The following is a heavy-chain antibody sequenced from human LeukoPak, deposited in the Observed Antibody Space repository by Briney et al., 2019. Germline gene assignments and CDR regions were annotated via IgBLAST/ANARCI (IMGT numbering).Heavy chain of an antibody. Sequence: SETLSLTCTVSGDSISSYYWSWIRQPAGKGLGWIGRIYTSGSTNYNPSLKRRVTLSVDTSKNQFSLKLSSVTAADTAVYYCARTTYYYGSGSHRAFDIWGQGTMVTVSS. CDR2: IYTSGST. J-gene: IGHJ3*02. D-gene: IGHD3-10*01. CDR3: ARTTYYYGSGSHRAFDI. V-gene: IGHV4-4*07. CDR1: GDSISSYY.